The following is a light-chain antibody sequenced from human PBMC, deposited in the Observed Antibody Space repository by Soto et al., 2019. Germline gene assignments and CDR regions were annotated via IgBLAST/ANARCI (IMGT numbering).Light chain of an antibody. Sequence: QSVLTQPPSVSGAPGQMGTISRTGSSSNIGAGSDVHWYQQLPGTAPKLLIYANGNRPSGVPDRFSGSKSGTSASLAITGLQAEDEADYYCQSYDRSLSGYVLGSGTKVTIL. V-gene: IGLV1-40*01. CDR2: ANG. CDR1: SSNIGAGSD. CDR3: QSYDRSLSGYV. J-gene: IGLJ1*01.